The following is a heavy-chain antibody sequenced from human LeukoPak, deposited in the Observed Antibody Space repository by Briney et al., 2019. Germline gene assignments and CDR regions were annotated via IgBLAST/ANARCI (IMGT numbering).Heavy chain of an antibody. J-gene: IGHJ4*02. CDR2: VYSSGST. CDR1: GGSINNYY. V-gene: IGHV4-59*01. D-gene: IGHD3-22*01. CDR3: ARGDYYDSSGYPDY. Sequence: SETLSLTCSVSGGSINNYYWNWIRLSPGKGLEWLGHVYSSGSTNYNPSLKSRVTISVDTSKNQFSLKLSSVTAADTAVYYCARGDYYDSSGYPDYWGQGTLVTVSS.